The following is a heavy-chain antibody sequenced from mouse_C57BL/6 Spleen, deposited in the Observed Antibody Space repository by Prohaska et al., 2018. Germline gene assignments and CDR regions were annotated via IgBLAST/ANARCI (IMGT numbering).Heavy chain of an antibody. Sequence: PGASVKISCKASGYTFTDYYMNWVKQSHGKSLEWIGDINPNNGGTSYNQKFKGKVTLTVDKSSSTAYMELRSLTSEDSAVYYCAKGSNYVDWGQGTTLTVSS. CDR1: GYTFTDYY. CDR3: AKGSNYVD. CDR2: INPNNGGT. J-gene: IGHJ2*01. V-gene: IGHV1-26*01. D-gene: IGHD2-5*01.